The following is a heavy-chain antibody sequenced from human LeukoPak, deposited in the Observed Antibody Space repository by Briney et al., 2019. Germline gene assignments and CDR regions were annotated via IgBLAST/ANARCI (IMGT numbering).Heavy chain of an antibody. V-gene: IGHV3-30*03. D-gene: IGHD5-18*01. CDR3: ARDHSPTYSYGYSYYYGMDV. Sequence: GRSLRLSCAASGYTFSSYGMHWVRQAPGKGLEWVAVISYDGSNKYYADSVKGRFTISRDNSKNTLYLQMNSLRAEDTAVYYCARDHSPTYSYGYSYYYGMDVWGQGTTVTVSS. CDR2: ISYDGSNK. CDR1: GYTFSSYG. J-gene: IGHJ6*02.